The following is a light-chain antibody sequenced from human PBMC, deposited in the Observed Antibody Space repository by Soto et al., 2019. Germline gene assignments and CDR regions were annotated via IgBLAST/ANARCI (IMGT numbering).Light chain of an antibody. J-gene: IGKJ2*01. Sequence: EIVMTQSPDTLSVSPGERATLSCRASQSVSSNLAWYQQKPGQAPRLLIFGASTRATGIPARFSGSGSGTEFTLTISSLQSEDFAVYHCQQYINWPYTFGQGTTLEIK. CDR3: QQYINWPYT. CDR2: GAS. V-gene: IGKV3-15*01. CDR1: QSVSSN.